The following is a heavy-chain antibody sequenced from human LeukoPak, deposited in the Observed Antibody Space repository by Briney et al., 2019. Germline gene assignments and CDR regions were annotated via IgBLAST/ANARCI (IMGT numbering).Heavy chain of an antibody. CDR2: ISGSGGST. J-gene: IGHJ4*02. D-gene: IGHD3-22*01. CDR3: AKPTGLCDSSGYNYDY. Sequence: GGTLRLSCAASGFTFSSYGMSWVRQAPGKGLEWVSAISGSGGSTYYADSVKGRFTISRDNSKNTLYLQMNSLRAEDTAVYYCAKPTGLCDSSGYNYDYWGQGTLVTVSS. V-gene: IGHV3-23*01. CDR1: GFTFSSYG.